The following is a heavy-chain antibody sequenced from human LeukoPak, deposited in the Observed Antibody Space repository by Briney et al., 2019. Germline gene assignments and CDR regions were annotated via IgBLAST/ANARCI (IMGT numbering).Heavy chain of an antibody. D-gene: IGHD3-10*02. J-gene: IGHJ6*04. Sequence: PGGSLRLSCTVSGFTVSSNSMSWVRQAPGKGLEWVSFIYSDNTHYSDSVKGRFTISRDNSKNTLYLQMNSLRAEDTAVYYCADLGITMIGGVWGKGTTVTISS. CDR2: IYSDNT. CDR3: ADLGITMIGGV. V-gene: IGHV3-53*01. CDR1: GFTVSSNS.